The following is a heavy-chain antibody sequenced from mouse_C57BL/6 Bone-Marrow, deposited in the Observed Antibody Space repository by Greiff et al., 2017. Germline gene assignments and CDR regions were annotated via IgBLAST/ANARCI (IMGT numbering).Heavy chain of an antibody. D-gene: IGHD1-1*01. V-gene: IGHV1-69*01. CDR1: GYTFTSYW. J-gene: IGHJ1*03. CDR2: IDPSDSYT. CDR3: ARLIYYYGSKYFDV. Sequence: QVQLQQPGAELVMPGASVKLSCTASGYTFTSYWMHWVKQRPGQGLEWIGEIDPSDSYTNYNQKFKGKSTLTVDKSSSTAYMQLSSLTSEDSAVYYCARLIYYYGSKYFDVWGTGTTVTVSS.